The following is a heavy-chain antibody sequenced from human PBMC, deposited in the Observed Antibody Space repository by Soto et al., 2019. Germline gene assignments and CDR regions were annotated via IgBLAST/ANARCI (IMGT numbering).Heavy chain of an antibody. CDR3: AFWGDTAMATYYFDY. V-gene: IGHV1-46*03. Sequence: ASVKVSCKASGYTFTSYYMHWVRQAPGQGLEWMGIINPSGGSTSYAQKFQGRVTMTRDTSTSTVYMELSSLRSEDTALFYCAFWGDTAMATYYFDYWGQGTLVTVSS. CDR1: GYTFTSYY. CDR2: INPSGGST. J-gene: IGHJ4*02. D-gene: IGHD5-18*01.